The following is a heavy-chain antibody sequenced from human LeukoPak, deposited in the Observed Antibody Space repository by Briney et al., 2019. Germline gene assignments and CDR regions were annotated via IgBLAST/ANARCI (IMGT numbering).Heavy chain of an antibody. CDR3: ARVRQTTVDY. D-gene: IGHD4-17*01. CDR2: IYYSGST. Sequence: SETLSLTCTVSGGSISSYYWSWIRQPPGKGLEWIGYIYYSGSTNYNPSLKSRVTISVDTSKNQFSLKLSSVTAADTAVYYCARVRQTTVDYWGQGTLVTASS. V-gene: IGHV4-59*01. CDR1: GGSISSYY. J-gene: IGHJ4*02.